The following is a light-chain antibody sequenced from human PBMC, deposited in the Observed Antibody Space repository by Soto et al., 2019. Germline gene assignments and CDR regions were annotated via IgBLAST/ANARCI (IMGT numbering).Light chain of an antibody. CDR3: MQTLQTPLT. V-gene: IGKV2-28*01. J-gene: IGKJ4*01. CDR1: QSLLHSNGHSY. Sequence: DIVMTQSPLSLPVTPGESASISCRSSQSLLHSNGHSYLDWYLQKPGQSPQLLIYLGSNRASGVPDRFSGSGSGTDFTLKISRVEAEDVGVYYCMQTLQTPLTFGGGTKVEIK. CDR2: LGS.